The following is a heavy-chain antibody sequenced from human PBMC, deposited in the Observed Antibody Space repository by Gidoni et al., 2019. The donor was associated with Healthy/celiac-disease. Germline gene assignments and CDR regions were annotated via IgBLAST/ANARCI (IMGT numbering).Heavy chain of an antibody. J-gene: IGHJ4*02. CDR3: ARDAYSMTMQDY. CDR1: GFTVSGYG. CDR2: KWYDGSNK. Sequence: QVQLVESGGGVVQPGRSLRPACAASGFTVSGYGRHWVRQAPGKGLEWVAVKWYDGSNKYHSDSVKGRFTISRDNSKNTLYLQMNSLRAEDTAVYYCARDAYSMTMQDYWGQGTLVTVSS. D-gene: IGHD3-10*01. V-gene: IGHV3-33*01.